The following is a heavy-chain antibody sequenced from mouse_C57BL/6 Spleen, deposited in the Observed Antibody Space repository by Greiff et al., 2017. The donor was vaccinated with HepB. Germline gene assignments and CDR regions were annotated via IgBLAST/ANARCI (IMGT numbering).Heavy chain of an antibody. D-gene: IGHD1-1*01. CDR1: GFTFSDYG. Sequence: EVMLVESGGGLVKPGGSLKLSCAASGFTFSDYGMHWVRQAPEKGLEWVAYISSGSSTIYYADTVKGRFTISRDNAKNTLFLQMTSLRSEDTAMYYCARGGKKVQSTTVPYAMDYWGQGTSVTVSS. CDR3: ARGGKKVQSTTVPYAMDY. V-gene: IGHV5-17*01. CDR2: ISSGSSTI. J-gene: IGHJ4*01.